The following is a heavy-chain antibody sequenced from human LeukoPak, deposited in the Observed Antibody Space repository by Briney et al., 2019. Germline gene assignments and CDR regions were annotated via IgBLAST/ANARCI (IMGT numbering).Heavy chain of an antibody. CDR1: GYTFTGYY. CDR3: ARDRLQYVAAAGTRMWFDP. D-gene: IGHD6-13*01. CDR2: INPNSGGT. J-gene: IGHJ5*02. Sequence: GGSVKVSCKASGYTFTGYYMHWVRQAPGQGLEWMGWINPNSGGTNYAQKSQGRVTMTRDTSISTAYMELSRLRSDDTAVYYCARDRLQYVAAAGTRMWFDPWGQGTLVTVSS. V-gene: IGHV1-2*02.